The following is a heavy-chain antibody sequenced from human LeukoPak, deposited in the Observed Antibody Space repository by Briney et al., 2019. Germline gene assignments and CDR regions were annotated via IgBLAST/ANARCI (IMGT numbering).Heavy chain of an antibody. J-gene: IGHJ4*02. CDR2: MNPNSGNT. D-gene: IGHD5-18*01. CDR1: GGTFSSYA. CDR3: FTWIQLWDTFDY. Sequence: GASVKVSCKASGGTFSSYAISWVRQATGQGLEWMGWMNPNSGNTGYAQKFQGRVTMTRNTSISTAHMELSSLRSEDTAVYYCFTWIQLWDTFDYWGQGTLVTVSS. V-gene: IGHV1-8*02.